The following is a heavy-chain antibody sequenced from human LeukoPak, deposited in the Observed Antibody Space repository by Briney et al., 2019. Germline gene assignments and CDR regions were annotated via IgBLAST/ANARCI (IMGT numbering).Heavy chain of an antibody. V-gene: IGHV1-18*01. CDR1: GYTFTSYG. CDR3: AVTIFGVVIPFDP. CDR2: ISAYNGST. J-gene: IGHJ5*02. Sequence: ASVKVSCKASGYTFTSYGISWVRQAPGQGLEWMGWISAYNGSTNYAQKLQGRVTMTTDTSTSTAYMELRSLRSDDTAVYYCAVTIFGVVIPFDPWGQGTLVTVSS. D-gene: IGHD3-3*01.